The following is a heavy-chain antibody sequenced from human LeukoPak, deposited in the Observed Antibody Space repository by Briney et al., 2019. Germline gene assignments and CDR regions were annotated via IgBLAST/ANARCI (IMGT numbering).Heavy chain of an antibody. Sequence: PGGSLRLSCAASGFTFSDYYMSWIRQAPGKGLEWVSYISSSGSTIYYADSVKGRFTISRDNAKNSLYLQMNSLRAEDTAVYYCARSPAYCGGGSCYHYYYYGMDVWGQGTTVTVSS. D-gene: IGHD2-15*01. CDR2: ISSSGSTI. CDR3: ARSPAYCGGGSCYHYYYYGMDV. J-gene: IGHJ6*02. CDR1: GFTFSDYY. V-gene: IGHV3-11*01.